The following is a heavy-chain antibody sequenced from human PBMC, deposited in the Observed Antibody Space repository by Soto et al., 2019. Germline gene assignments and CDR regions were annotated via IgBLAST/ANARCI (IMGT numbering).Heavy chain of an antibody. J-gene: IGHJ4*02. V-gene: IGHV4-59*12. D-gene: IGHD5-18*01. CDR1: GASISSYY. CDR2: VYYSGST. Sequence: SETLSLTCSVSGASISSYYWSWIRQPPGKGLEWIGYVYYSGSTDYSPSLKSRVTMSADTSKNQFSLRLSSVTAADTAVYYCARSEGFGWLDYWGQGFLVTSPQ. CDR3: ARSEGFGWLDY.